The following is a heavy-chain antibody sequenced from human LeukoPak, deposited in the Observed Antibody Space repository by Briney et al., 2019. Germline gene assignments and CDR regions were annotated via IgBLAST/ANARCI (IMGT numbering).Heavy chain of an antibody. J-gene: IGHJ4*02. V-gene: IGHV3-21*01. CDR3: ARDGGSGYADY. CDR1: GFTFSSYS. D-gene: IGHD3-22*01. Sequence: GGSLRLSCAASGFTFSSYSMNWVRQAPGKGLDGVSSISSSSRYIYYADSVKGRFTISRDNAKNSLYLQMNSLRAEDTAVYYCARDGGSGYADYWGQGTLVTVSS. CDR2: ISSSSRYI.